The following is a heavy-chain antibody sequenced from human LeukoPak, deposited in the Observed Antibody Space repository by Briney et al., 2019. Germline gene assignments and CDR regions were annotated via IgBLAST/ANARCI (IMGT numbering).Heavy chain of an antibody. D-gene: IGHD5-18*01. CDR2: IYYSGST. J-gene: IGHJ4*02. CDR3: ARGLTAMVLPFDY. Sequence: SETLSLTCTVSGGSISSYYWSWIRQPPGKGLEWIGYIYYSGSTNYNPPLKSRVTISVDTSKNQFSLKLSSVTAADTAVYHCARGLTAMVLPFDYWGQGTLVTVSS. CDR1: GGSISSYY. V-gene: IGHV4-59*01.